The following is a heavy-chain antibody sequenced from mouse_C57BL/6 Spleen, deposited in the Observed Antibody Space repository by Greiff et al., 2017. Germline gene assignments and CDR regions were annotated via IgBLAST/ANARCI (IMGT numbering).Heavy chain of an antibody. J-gene: IGHJ3*01. Sequence: VKLLESGPGILQPSQTLSLSCSFSGFSLTNFGMGVGWIRQPSGKGLEWLAHIWWDDAKYYNPALKSRLTIFKDTSNNQVFHTIGSVYTADTATYYCSRIAHYGNSAWFAYWGQGTLVTVSA. CDR2: IWWDDAK. V-gene: IGHV8-8*01. CDR1: GFSLTNFGMG. CDR3: SRIAHYGNSAWFAY. D-gene: IGHD2-1*01.